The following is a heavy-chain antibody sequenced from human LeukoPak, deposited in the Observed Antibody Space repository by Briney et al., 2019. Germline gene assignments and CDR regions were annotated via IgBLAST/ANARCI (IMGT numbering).Heavy chain of an antibody. Sequence: SETLSLTCTVSGGSISSGDYYWSWIRQPPGKGLEWIGYIYYSGSTYYNPSLKSRVTISVDTSKNQFSLKLSSVTAADTAVYYCARDHGTSRQAESGCFDYWGQGTLVTVSS. D-gene: IGHD2-2*01. CDR1: GGSISSGDYY. CDR3: ARDHGTSRQAESGCFDY. J-gene: IGHJ4*02. V-gene: IGHV4-30-4*08. CDR2: IYYSGST.